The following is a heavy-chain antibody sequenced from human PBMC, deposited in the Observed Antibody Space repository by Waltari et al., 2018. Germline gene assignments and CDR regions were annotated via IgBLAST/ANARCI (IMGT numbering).Heavy chain of an antibody. Sequence: QVQLQQWGAGLLKPSETLSLTCAVYGGSFSGYYWSWIRQPPGKGLEWIGEINHSGSTNYNPSLKSRVTRSVDTSKNQFSLKLSSVTAADTAVYYCARSSSWYAHDAFDIWGQGTMVTVSS. CDR2: INHSGST. CDR1: GGSFSGYY. D-gene: IGHD6-13*01. CDR3: ARSSSWYAHDAFDI. J-gene: IGHJ3*02. V-gene: IGHV4-34*01.